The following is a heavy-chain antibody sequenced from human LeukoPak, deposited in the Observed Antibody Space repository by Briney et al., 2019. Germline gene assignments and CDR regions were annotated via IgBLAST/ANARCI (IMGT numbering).Heavy chain of an antibody. D-gene: IGHD5-12*01. CDR2: IGISSGNT. Sequence: GALSLPGSSLRFHLICYRMDWVRQGPGKGVEWISYIGISSGNTKYADSVKGRFTISRDKARNSLYLQMNSLRVEDTAMYYCARDHRYAFDNWGHGTLVTVSS. V-gene: IGHV3-48*01. CDR1: RFHLICYR. J-gene: IGHJ4*01. CDR3: ARDHRYAFDN.